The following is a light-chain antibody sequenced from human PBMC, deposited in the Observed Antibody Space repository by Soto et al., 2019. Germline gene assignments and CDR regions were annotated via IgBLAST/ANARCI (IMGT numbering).Light chain of an antibody. CDR3: QSYDSSLSGLWV. CDR2: GKN. Sequence: QSVVTQPPSVSGAPGQRVSISCTGSSSNIGAGYDVHWYQQLPGAAPKLLIYGKNIRPSGVPDRFSGSKSGTSASLAITGLQAEDEADYYCQSYDSSLSGLWVFGGGTKLTVL. CDR1: SSNIGAGYD. J-gene: IGLJ3*02. V-gene: IGLV1-40*01.